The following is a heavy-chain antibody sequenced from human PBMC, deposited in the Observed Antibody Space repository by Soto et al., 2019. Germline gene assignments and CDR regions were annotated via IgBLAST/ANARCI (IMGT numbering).Heavy chain of an antibody. CDR2: IWYDGSNK. Sequence: GGSLRLSCAASGFTFISYGMHWVRQAPGKGLEWVAVIWYDGSNKYYADSVKGRFTISRDNSKNTLYLQMDSLRAEDTAVYYCARASRITMVRGGNYYGMDVWGQGTTVTVSS. CDR1: GFTFISYG. CDR3: ARASRITMVRGGNYYGMDV. D-gene: IGHD3-10*01. V-gene: IGHV3-33*01. J-gene: IGHJ6*02.